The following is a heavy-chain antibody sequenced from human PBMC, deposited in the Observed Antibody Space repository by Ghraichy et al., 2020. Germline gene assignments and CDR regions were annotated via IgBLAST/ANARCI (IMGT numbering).Heavy chain of an antibody. V-gene: IGHV3-48*02. D-gene: IGHD2-15*01. Sequence: GESLNISCAASGFTFSSYSMNWVRQAPGKGLEWVSYISSSSSTIYYADSVKGRFTISRDNAKNSLYLQMNSLRDEDTAVYYCASVLIVVVVAATPVAFDIWGQGTMVTVSS. CDR1: GFTFSSYS. CDR3: ASVLIVVVVAATPVAFDI. CDR2: ISSSSSTI. J-gene: IGHJ3*02.